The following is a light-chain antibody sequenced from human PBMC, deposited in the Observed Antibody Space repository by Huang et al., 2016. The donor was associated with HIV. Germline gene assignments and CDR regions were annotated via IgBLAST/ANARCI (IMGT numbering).Light chain of an antibody. Sequence: DIQMTQSPSSLSASVGDRVTITCQESQDISNYLNWYQQKPGKAPKLLIYDASNLETGVPSRFSGSVSGTDFTFTISSLQPEDIATYYCQQYDNLPLFTFGPGTKVDIK. CDR1: QDISNY. V-gene: IGKV1-33*01. CDR2: DAS. J-gene: IGKJ3*01. CDR3: QQYDNLPLFT.